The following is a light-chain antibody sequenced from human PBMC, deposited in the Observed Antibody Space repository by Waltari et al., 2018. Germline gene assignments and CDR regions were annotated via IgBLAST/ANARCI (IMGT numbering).Light chain of an antibody. J-gene: IGKJ1*01. V-gene: IGKV3-15*01. CDR1: QSINTN. CDR2: GAY. Sequence: EIVMTQSPASLSLSPGERASLSCRASQSINTNLAWYQQIPGQAPRLLIYGAYTRATGIPARFSGSVSGSEFTLTISSLQSEDFGVYYCQQYNDWPPWTFGQGTKVEIK. CDR3: QQYNDWPPWT.